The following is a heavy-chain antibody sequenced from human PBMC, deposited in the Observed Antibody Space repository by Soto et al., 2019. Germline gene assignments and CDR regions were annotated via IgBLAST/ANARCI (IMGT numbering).Heavy chain of an antibody. CDR1: GFTFSSYA. J-gene: IGHJ6*02. D-gene: IGHD3-3*01. V-gene: IGHV3-30-3*01. CDR2: ISYDGSNK. CDR3: ARVNGYDFWSSYPYSMDA. Sequence: GGSLRLSCAASGFTFSSYAMHWVRQAPGKGLEWVAVISYDGSNKYYADSVKGRFTISRDNSKNTLYLQMNSLRAEDTAVYYCARVNGYDFWSSYPYSMDARGQRTTVTVSS.